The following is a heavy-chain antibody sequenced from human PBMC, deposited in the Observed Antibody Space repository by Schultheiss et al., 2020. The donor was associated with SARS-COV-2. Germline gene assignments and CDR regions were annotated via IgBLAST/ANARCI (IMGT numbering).Heavy chain of an antibody. V-gene: IGHV3-64D*06. CDR2: ISSNGGST. CDR3: VKDLGDSSGYNIDY. CDR1: GFTFSSYE. D-gene: IGHD3-22*01. Sequence: GGSLRLSCAASGFTFSSYEMNWVRQAPGKGLEYVSAISSNGGSTYYADSVKGRFTISRDNSKNTLYLQMSSLRAEDTAVYYCVKDLGDSSGYNIDYWGQGTLVTVSS. J-gene: IGHJ4*02.